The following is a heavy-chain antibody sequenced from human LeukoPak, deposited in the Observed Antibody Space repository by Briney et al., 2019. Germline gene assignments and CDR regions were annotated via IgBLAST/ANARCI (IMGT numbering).Heavy chain of an antibody. CDR2: IYPGDSDT. V-gene: IGHV5-51*01. CDR3: ARLLRSQLLPLLLY. CDR1: GYRFSNYW. Sequence: GESLKIPCQGSGYRFSNYWIVWMRQMPGKGLEWMGIIYPGDSDTRYSPSFQGQVTISADRSVNTAYLQWSSLKASDTAMYYCARLLRSQLLPLLLYWGQGTLVTVSS. J-gene: IGHJ4*02. D-gene: IGHD1-1*01.